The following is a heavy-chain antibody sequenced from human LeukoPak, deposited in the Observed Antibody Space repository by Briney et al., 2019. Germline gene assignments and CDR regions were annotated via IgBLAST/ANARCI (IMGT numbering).Heavy chain of an antibody. Sequence: PSETLSLTCTVSGGSISSYYWSWIRQPPGKGLEWIGYIYYSGSTYYNPSLKSRVTISVDTSKNQFSLKLSSVTAADTAVYYCARQRGSYGPLLYYFDYWGQGTLVTVSS. D-gene: IGHD5-18*01. CDR3: ARQRGSYGPLLYYFDY. J-gene: IGHJ4*02. V-gene: IGHV4-59*08. CDR2: IYYSGST. CDR1: GGSISSYY.